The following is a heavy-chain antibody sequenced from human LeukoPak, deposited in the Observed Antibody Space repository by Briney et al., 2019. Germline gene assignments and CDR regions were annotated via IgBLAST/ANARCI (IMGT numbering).Heavy chain of an antibody. CDR1: GFTFSDYY. J-gene: IGHJ5*02. CDR3: ARGSTVTIHLYNWFDP. D-gene: IGHD4-17*01. CDR2: IRYDGSNK. V-gene: IGHV3-30*02. Sequence: AGGSLRLSCAASGFTFSDYYMSWIRQAPGKGLEWVAFIRYDGSNKYYADSVKGRFTISRDNSKNTLYLQMNSLRAEDTAVYYCARGSTVTIHLYNWFDPWGQGTLVTVSS.